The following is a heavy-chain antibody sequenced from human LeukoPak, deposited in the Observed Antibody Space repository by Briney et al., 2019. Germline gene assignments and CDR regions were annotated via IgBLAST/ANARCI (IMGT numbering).Heavy chain of an antibody. V-gene: IGHV3-23*01. D-gene: IGHD4-11*01. CDR2: ISGSGGST. CDR3: ARDIGTVSTAWDS. CDR1: GFTFSSYA. Sequence: GGSLRLSCAASGFTFSSYAMSWVRQAPGKGLEWVSTISGSGGSTYYADSAKGRFTISRDNSKNTVYLQMNSLRAEDTAVYYCARDIGTVSTAWDSWGQGTLVTVSS. J-gene: IGHJ4*02.